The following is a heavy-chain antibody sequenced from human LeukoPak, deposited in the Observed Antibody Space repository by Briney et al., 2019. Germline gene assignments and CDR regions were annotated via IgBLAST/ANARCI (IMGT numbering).Heavy chain of an antibody. V-gene: IGHV1-2*02. J-gene: IGHJ6*03. CDR1: GYTFTGYY. Sequence: ASVKVSCKASGYTFTGYYMHWVRQAPGQGLEWMGWINPNSGGTNCAQKFQGRVTMTRDTSISTAYMELSRLRSDDTAVYYCAREGAYYYGSVSYGDYHYFMDVWGKGTRVTISS. D-gene: IGHD3-10*01. CDR3: AREGAYYYGSVSYGDYHYFMDV. CDR2: INPNSGGT.